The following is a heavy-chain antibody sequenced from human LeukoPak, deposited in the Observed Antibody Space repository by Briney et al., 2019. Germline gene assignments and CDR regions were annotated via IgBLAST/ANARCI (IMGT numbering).Heavy chain of an antibody. J-gene: IGHJ3*02. V-gene: IGHV4-39*01. CDR2: IYYSGST. CDR3: ARPYHYYDSSGYYLDAFDI. CDR1: GFTFSSYA. Sequence: GSLRLSCAASGFTFSSYAMSWVRQPPGKGLEWIGSIYYSGSTYYNPSLKSRVTISVDTSKNQFSLKLSSVTAADTAVYYCARPYHYYDSSGYYLDAFDIWGQGTMVTVSS. D-gene: IGHD3-22*01.